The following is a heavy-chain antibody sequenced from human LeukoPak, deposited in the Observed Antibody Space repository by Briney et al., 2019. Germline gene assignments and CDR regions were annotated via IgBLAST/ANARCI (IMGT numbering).Heavy chain of an antibody. CDR1: GFTFSSYA. D-gene: IGHD6-19*01. J-gene: IGHJ4*02. V-gene: IGHV3-23*01. Sequence: GGSLRLSCAASGFTFSSYAMYWVRQAPGKGLEWVSGIFGSGGSTHYADPVKGRFTISRDNSKNTVYLQMNSLRAEDTAVYYCAKTTTGYSSGRFPGWPVDYWGQGTLVTVSS. CDR2: IFGSGGST. CDR3: AKTTTGYSSGRFPGWPVDY.